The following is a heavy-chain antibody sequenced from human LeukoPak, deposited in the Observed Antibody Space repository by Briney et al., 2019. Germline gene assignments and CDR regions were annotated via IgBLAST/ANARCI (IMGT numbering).Heavy chain of an antibody. V-gene: IGHV3-23*01. J-gene: IGHJ4*02. D-gene: IGHD3-16*02. CDR3: AKDFDYVWGSYRYDYFDY. CDR1: GVTFSSYA. CDR2: ISGSGGST. Sequence: PGGSLRLPCAVSGVTFSSYAMGWVRQAPGKGLEGGSAISGSGGSTYYADSAKGRFTISRDNSKNTLYLQMNSLRAEDTAVYYCAKDFDYVWGSYRYDYFDYWGEGTLVTVSS.